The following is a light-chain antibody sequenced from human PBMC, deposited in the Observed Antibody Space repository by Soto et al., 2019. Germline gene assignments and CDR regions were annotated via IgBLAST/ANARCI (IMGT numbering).Light chain of an antibody. CDR2: DVT. CDR1: STDIGGFDS. J-gene: IGLJ2*01. V-gene: IGLV2-14*01. CDR3: SSYTTSSTLV. Sequence: QPVLTQPASVSASPGQSITISCTGTSTDIGGFDSVSWYQQHPGKAPKLMIYDVTDRPSGVSNRFSGSKSGDTASLTISGLQAEDEADYYCSSYTTSSTLVFGGGTKLTVL.